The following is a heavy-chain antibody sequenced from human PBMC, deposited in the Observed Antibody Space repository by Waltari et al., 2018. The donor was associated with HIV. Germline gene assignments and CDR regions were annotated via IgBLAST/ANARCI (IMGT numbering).Heavy chain of an antibody. CDR3: ARDGNGLDF. CDR2: ATHRCEVSF. Sequence: QAGPRQQINSSETLSLTCGISGDSVSSNTAAWNWIRLSPSGGLEWLGRATHRCEVSFVYGASLRNRIAITADTSKNQFSLHLTSVTADDTATYFCARDGNGLDFWGQGTVVTVSS. D-gene: IGHD2-8*01. V-gene: IGHV6-1*01. CDR1: GDSVSSNTAA. J-gene: IGHJ4*02.